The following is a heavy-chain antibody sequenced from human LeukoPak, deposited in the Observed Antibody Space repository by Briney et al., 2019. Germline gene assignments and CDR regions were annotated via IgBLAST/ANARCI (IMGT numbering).Heavy chain of an antibody. D-gene: IGHD3-22*01. J-gene: IGHJ4*02. CDR3: AKDIRERGYAAF. CDR2: ISGDGDST. CDR1: GFTFDDYA. V-gene: IGHV3-43*02. Sequence: GGSLRLSCAASGFTFDDYAMHWVRQPPGKGLEWVSLISGDGDSTYYADSIKGRFTISRDNSKNSLYLQMNSLRSEDTALYYCAKDIRERGYAAFWGQGTLVIVSS.